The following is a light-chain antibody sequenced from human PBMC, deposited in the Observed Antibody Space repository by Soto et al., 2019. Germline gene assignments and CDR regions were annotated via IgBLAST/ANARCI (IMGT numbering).Light chain of an antibody. CDR3: QQYNNWPRT. Sequence: EIVMTQSLATLSVSPGAGATLSCRASQSVGSTLAWYQQKPGQAPRLIIYDASTRATGFPARFSGSGSGTECTLTISSLQSEDVSVYYCQQYNNWPRTFGQGTKVDI. V-gene: IGKV3-15*01. J-gene: IGKJ1*01. CDR2: DAS. CDR1: QSVGST.